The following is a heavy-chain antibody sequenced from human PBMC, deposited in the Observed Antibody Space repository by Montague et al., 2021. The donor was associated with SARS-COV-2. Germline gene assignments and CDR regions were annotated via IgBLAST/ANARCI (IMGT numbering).Heavy chain of an antibody. Sequence: SETLSLTCTVSGGSISSSSYYWGWIRQPPGKGLEWIGSIYYSGGTYYNPSLKSRVTISVDTSKNQSSLKLSSVTAADTAVYYCARVGRQQLVRLSGMDVWGQGTTVTVSS. CDR1: GGSISSSSYY. V-gene: IGHV4-39*07. J-gene: IGHJ6*02. CDR2: IYYSGGT. D-gene: IGHD6-13*01. CDR3: ARVGRQQLVRLSGMDV.